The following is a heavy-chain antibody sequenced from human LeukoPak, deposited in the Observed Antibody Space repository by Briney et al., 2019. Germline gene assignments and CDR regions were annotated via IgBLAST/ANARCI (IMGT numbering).Heavy chain of an antibody. J-gene: IGHJ4*02. Sequence: SETLSLTCTVSGGSISSGGYYWSWIRQHPGKGLEWIGYIYYSGSTYYNPSLKSRVTISVDTSKNQFSLKLSSVTAADTAVYYCARRLHGDDRSGGYFDYWGQGTLVTVSS. V-gene: IGHV4-31*03. CDR2: IYYSGST. CDR1: GGSISSGGYY. CDR3: ARRLHGDDRSGGYFDY. D-gene: IGHD3-22*01.